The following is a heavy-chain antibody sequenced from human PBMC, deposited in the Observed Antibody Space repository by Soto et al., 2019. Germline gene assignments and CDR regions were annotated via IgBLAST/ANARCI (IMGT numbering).Heavy chain of an antibody. D-gene: IGHD6-19*01. J-gene: IGHJ4*02. V-gene: IGHV4-39*01. CDR1: GGSISSSSYY. CDR2: IYYSGST. Sequence: SETLSLTCTVSGGSISSSSYYWGWIRQPPGKGLEWIGSIYYSGSTYYNPSLKSRVTISVDTSKNQFSLKLSSVTAADTAVYYCARHDGWLVAYWGQGTLVTVSS. CDR3: ARHDGWLVAY.